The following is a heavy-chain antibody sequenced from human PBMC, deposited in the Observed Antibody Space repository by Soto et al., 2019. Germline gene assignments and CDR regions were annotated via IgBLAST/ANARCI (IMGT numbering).Heavy chain of an antibody. J-gene: IGHJ4*02. D-gene: IGHD5-12*01. CDR3: ARGRGYSGYDLFDY. V-gene: IGHV3-33*01. CDR1: GFTFSSYG. CDR2: IWYDGSNK. Sequence: SLRLSCAASGFTFSSYGMHWVRQAPGKGLEWVAVIWYDGSNKYYADSVKGRFTISRDNSKNTLYLQMNSLRAEDTAVYYCARGRGYSGYDLFDYWGQGTLVTVSS.